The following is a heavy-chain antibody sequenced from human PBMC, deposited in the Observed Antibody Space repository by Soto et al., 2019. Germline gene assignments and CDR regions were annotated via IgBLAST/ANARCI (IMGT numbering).Heavy chain of an antibody. CDR3: ATSYGSGYRAFDS. V-gene: IGHV1-69*02. CDR1: GDTFNFYT. D-gene: IGHD3-10*01. CDR2: INPILSMS. J-gene: IGHJ4*02. Sequence: QVQLVQSGADVQTPGSSVMVSCKASGDTFNFYTINWVRQAPGQGLQWMGRINPILSMSNYAPRFQGRVTMTADKSTSTAYMELRSLRFEDTAMYDCATSYGSGYRAFDSWGQGALVTVSS.